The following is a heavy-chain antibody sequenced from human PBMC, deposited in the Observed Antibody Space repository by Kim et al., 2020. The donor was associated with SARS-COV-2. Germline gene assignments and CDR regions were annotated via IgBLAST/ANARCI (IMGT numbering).Heavy chain of an antibody. V-gene: IGHV3-43*01. CDR3: AKDIRSNYYGMDV. J-gene: IGHJ6*02. Sequence: YADSVKGLFPISRDNSKNSLYLQMNSLRTEDTALYYCAKDIRSNYYGMDVWGQGTTVTVSS.